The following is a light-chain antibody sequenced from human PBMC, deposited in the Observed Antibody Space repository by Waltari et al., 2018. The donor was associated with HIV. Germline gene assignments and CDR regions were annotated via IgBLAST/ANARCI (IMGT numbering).Light chain of an antibody. J-gene: IGKJ2*01. CDR1: QSVSSN. CDR3: QQYNNWPPGT. CDR2: DAS. Sequence: ASQSVSSNLAWYQQKPGQAPRLLIYDASTRATGIPARFSGSGSGTYFTLTISSLQSEDFAVYYCQQYNNWPPGTFGQGAKLEIK. V-gene: IGKV3-15*01.